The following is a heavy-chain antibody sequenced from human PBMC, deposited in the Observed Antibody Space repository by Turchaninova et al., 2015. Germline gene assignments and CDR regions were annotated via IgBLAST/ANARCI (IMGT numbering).Heavy chain of an antibody. D-gene: IGHD5-18*01. J-gene: IGHJ4*02. Sequence: FVPPCASLNLSVAAAGFTFVGHARNCVRQASGKGREWFGRIRSKANSYATAYAASVKGRFTISRDDSKNTAYLQMNSLKTEDTAVYYCTRLDDRYSYGGGWGQGTLVTVSS. CDR1: GFTFVGHA. CDR3: TRLDDRYSYGGG. V-gene: IGHV3-73*01. CDR2: IRSKANSYAT.